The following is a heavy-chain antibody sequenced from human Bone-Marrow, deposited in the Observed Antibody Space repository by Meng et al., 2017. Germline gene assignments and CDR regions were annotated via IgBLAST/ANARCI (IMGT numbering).Heavy chain of an antibody. J-gene: IGHJ4*02. V-gene: IGHV3-66*02. CDR3: ASYGIDY. CDR2: IYSGGST. CDR1: GFTVSSKY. Sequence: QRGGLGGGSCKPGGAQRRACAASGFTVSSKYMSWVRQATGKGLGWVSVIYSGGSTCYADSVKGRFTISRDNSKNTLYLQMNSLRAEDTAVYYCASYGIDYWGQGTLVTVS. D-gene: IGHD1-26*01.